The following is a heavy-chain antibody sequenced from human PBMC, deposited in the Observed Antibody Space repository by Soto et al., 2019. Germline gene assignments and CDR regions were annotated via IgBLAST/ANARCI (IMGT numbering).Heavy chain of an antibody. J-gene: IGHJ1*01. CDR1: GFAFSSYG. CDR2: ISGSGGST. Sequence: VGSLRLSCAASGFAFSSYGMSWVREAPVKGLEWVSVISGSGGSTYYADSVKGRFTLSRDNSKNTVYLQMNSLRAEDTAVYYCAKDSPVGVPLMRDLHDWGQGTLVTVSS. CDR3: AKDSPVGVPLMRDLHD. D-gene: IGHD2-8*01. V-gene: IGHV3-23*01.